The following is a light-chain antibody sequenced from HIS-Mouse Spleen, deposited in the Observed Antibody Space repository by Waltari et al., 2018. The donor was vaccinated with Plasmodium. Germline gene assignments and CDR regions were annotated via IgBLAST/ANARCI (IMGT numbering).Light chain of an antibody. CDR1: ALPKKY. J-gene: IGLJ3*02. V-gene: IGLV3-10*01. Sequence: SYELTQPPSVSVSPGQTARITCSGDALPKKYAYWYQKKSGQAPVLAIYEDSKRPSGIPYRFSGSSSGTMATLTISGAQVEDKADYYCYSTDSSGNHRVFGGGTKLTVL. CDR2: EDS. CDR3: YSTDSSGNHRV.